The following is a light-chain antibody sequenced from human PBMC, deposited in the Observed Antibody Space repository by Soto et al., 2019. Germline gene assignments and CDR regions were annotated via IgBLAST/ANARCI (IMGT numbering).Light chain of an antibody. CDR1: SSDVGNSDY. CDR3: ISFTTRATYV. V-gene: IGLV2-14*01. J-gene: IGLJ1*01. CDR2: DVS. Sequence: QSALTQPASVSGSPGQSITISCTGTSSDVGNSDYVSWYQQHPGKVPKLMIYDVSNRPSGVSNRLSGSKSGNTASLTISGLQAEDEAAYYCISFTTRATYVFGTGTKLTVL.